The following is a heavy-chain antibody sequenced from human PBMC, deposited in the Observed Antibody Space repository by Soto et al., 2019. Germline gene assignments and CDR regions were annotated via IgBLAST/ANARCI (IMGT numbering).Heavy chain of an antibody. Sequence: HPGWSLRLSCAGSGFTVSIDYMSWVRQAPGKGLEWVSAISGSGASTYYADSVKGRFTISRDNSKNTLYLQMNSLRAEDTAVYYCTKETDYDILTGPVDYWGQGTLVTVSS. CDR3: TKETDYDILTGPVDY. J-gene: IGHJ4*02. CDR2: ISGSGAST. D-gene: IGHD3-9*01. CDR1: GFTVSIDY. V-gene: IGHV3-23*01.